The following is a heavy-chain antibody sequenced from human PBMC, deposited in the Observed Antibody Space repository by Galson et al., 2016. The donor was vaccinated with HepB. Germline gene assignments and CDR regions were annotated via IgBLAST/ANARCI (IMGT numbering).Heavy chain of an antibody. V-gene: IGHV3-23*01. CDR2: VDSTGDYT. Sequence: SLRLSCAASGVTFSSFDMSWVRQAPGKGLEWVSSVDSTGDYTYYAASVKGRFAISRDNSKNTLFLQMNNLRAEDTVLYYCVIDPRGTQWLVVRYASDIWGQGTLVTVSS. J-gene: IGHJ3*02. CDR1: GVTFSSFD. CDR3: VIDPRGTQWLVVRYASDI. D-gene: IGHD5-18*01.